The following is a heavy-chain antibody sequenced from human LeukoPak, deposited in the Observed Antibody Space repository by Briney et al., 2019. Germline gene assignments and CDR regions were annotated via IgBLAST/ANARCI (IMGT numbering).Heavy chain of an antibody. CDR2: INPSGGST. J-gene: IGHJ4*02. CDR3: ARDLEDATEDY. CDR1: GYTFTSYY. V-gene: IGHV1-46*01. Sequence: ASVKVSCKASGYTFTSYYMHWVRQAPGQGLEWMGIINPSGGSTSYAQKFQGRVTMTRDTSTSTVYMELSSPRSEDTAVYYCARDLEDATEDYWGQGTLVTVSS.